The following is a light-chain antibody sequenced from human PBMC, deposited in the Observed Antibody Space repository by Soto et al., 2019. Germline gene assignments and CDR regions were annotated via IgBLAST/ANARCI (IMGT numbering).Light chain of an antibody. Sequence: QSVLTQPPSASGTPGQRVTIACSGGSSNIESNTVNWYQQVPGTAPKLLVYSNNQRPSGVPDRFSGSQAGTSASLAISGLQSEDEADYYCATWDDSLNGWVIGGGTKLTAL. CDR2: SNN. V-gene: IGLV1-44*01. CDR3: ATWDDSLNGWV. CDR1: SSNIESNT. J-gene: IGLJ2*01.